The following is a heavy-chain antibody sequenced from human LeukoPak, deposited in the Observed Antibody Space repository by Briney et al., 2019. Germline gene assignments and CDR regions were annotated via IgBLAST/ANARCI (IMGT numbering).Heavy chain of an antibody. V-gene: IGHV3-9*01. CDR2: ISWNSGSI. D-gene: IGHD3-22*01. J-gene: IGHJ4*02. CDR3: ARDLNSHYDSSGYNY. Sequence: GGSLGLSCAASGFTFDDYAMHWVRQAPGKGLEWVSGISWNSGSIGYADSVKGRFTISRDNAKNSLYLQMNSLRAEDTAVYYCARDLNSHYDSSGYNYWGQGTLVTVSS. CDR1: GFTFDDYA.